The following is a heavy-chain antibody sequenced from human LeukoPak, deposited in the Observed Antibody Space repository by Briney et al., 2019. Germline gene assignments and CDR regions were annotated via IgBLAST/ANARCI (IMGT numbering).Heavy chain of an antibody. V-gene: IGHV3-23*01. CDR2: ISGSGGST. D-gene: IGHD2-2*01. CDR3: AKDVGYCSSTSCYGHYYYYMDV. J-gene: IGHJ6*03. Sequence: GGSLRLSCAASGFTFSSYAMSWVRQAPGKGLEWVSAISGSGGSTYYADSVKGRFTISRDNSKNTLYLQMNSLRAEDTAVYYCAKDVGYCSSTSCYGHYYYYMDVWGKGTTVTVSS. CDR1: GFTFSSYA.